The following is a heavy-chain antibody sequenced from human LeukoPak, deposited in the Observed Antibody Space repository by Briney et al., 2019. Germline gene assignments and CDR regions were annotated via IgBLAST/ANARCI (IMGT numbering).Heavy chain of an antibody. D-gene: IGHD4-17*01. J-gene: IGHJ4*02. CDR2: ISGSGGST. CDR1: GFTFSSYA. Sequence: GGSLRRSCAASGFTFSSYAMSWVRQAPGKGLEWVSAISGSGGSTYYADSVKGRFTISRDNSKNTLYLQMNSLRAEDTAVYYCATPVLYGDYAFDYWGQGTLVTVSS. V-gene: IGHV3-23*01. CDR3: ATPVLYGDYAFDY.